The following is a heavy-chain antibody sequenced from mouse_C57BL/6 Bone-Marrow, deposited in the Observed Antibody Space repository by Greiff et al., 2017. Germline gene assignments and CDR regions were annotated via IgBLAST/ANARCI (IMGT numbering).Heavy chain of an antibody. D-gene: IGHD4-1*01. J-gene: IGHJ2*01. V-gene: IGHV1-80*01. CDR3: ARRASNWYYFDY. CDR2: IYPGDGDT. Sequence: VQLQESGAELVKPGASVKISCKASGYAFSSYWMNWVKQRPGKGLEWIGQIYPGDGDTNYNGKFKGKATLTADKSSSTAYMQLSSLTSEDSAVYFCARRASNWYYFDYWGQGTTLTVSS. CDR1: GYAFSSYW.